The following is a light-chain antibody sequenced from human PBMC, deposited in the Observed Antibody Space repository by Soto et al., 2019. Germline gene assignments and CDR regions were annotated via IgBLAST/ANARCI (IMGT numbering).Light chain of an antibody. CDR3: QQYGSPPLT. CDR1: QNIFSW. CDR2: RAS. V-gene: IGKV1-5*03. J-gene: IGKJ4*01. Sequence: DMQMTQSPSALSASVGDRVTITCRASQNIFSWLAWYQQKPGKVPKLLISRASNLEPGVPSRFNGGGSGTKFTLTINTLQPDDFATYYCQQYGSPPLTFGGGTTVDIK.